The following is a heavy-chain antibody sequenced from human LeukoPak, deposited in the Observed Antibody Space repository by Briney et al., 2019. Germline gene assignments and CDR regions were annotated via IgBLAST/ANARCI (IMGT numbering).Heavy chain of an antibody. Sequence: RGSLRLSCGVSGFTFSSSGMHWVRQAPGKGLEWVAVITYDGSNTYYSDSVKGRFTISRDNSKNTLYLQMTSLRTEDTAVYYCARESYTGKEMYYYYSMDVWGQGTTVTVAS. CDR3: ARESYTGKEMYYYYSMDV. CDR2: ITYDGSNT. V-gene: IGHV3-30*03. D-gene: IGHD2-8*02. J-gene: IGHJ6*02. CDR1: GFTFSSSG.